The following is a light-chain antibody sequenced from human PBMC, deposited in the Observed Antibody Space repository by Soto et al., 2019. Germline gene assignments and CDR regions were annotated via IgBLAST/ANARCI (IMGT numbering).Light chain of an antibody. Sequence: QSALTQPASVSGSPGQSITISCTGTSSDVGGYNYVSWYQQHPGKAPKLMIYDVSHRPSGVSDRFSGSKSGNTASLTISGLQAEDEADYYCSSYTSSSTPFYVFGTGTKVTVL. CDR1: SSDVGGYNY. CDR3: SSYTSSSTPFYV. V-gene: IGLV2-14*01. J-gene: IGLJ1*01. CDR2: DVS.